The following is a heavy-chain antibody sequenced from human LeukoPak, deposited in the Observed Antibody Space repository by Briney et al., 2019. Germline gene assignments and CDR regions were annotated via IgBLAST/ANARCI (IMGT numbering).Heavy chain of an antibody. CDR3: ARYSYYYDSSGYYYYPRLDY. J-gene: IGHJ4*02. D-gene: IGHD3-22*01. CDR1: GFSLSNARIG. CDR2: IFSNDEK. Sequence: ESGPTVVNPTETLTLTCTVSGFSLSNARIGVSWIRQPPGKALEWLAHIFSNDEKSYSTSLKSRLTISKDTSKSQVVLTMTNMDPVDTATYYCARYSYYYDSSGYYYYPRLDYWGQGTLVTVSS. V-gene: IGHV2-26*01.